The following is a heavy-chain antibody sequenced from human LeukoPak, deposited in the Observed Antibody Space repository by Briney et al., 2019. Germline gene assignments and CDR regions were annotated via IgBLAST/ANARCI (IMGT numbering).Heavy chain of an antibody. CDR2: INPNSGGT. V-gene: IGHV1-2*02. J-gene: IGHJ4*02. Sequence: ASVKVSCKASGYTFTGYYMHWVRQAPGQGLEWMGWINPNSGGTNYAQKFQGRVTMTRDTSISTAYMELSRLRSDDTAVYYCARDYFYDSSGYQSGSYDYWGQGTLVTVSS. D-gene: IGHD3-22*01. CDR3: ARDYFYDSSGYQSGSYDY. CDR1: GYTFTGYY.